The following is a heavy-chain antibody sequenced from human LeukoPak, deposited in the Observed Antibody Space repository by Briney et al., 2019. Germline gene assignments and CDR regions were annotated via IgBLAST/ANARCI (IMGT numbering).Heavy chain of an antibody. J-gene: IGHJ4*02. CDR1: GFTFSNYV. D-gene: IGHD3-10*01. CDR2: IKSKTDGETT. CDR3: TTDLGTYYHGSQRLIPIDY. V-gene: IGHV3-15*01. Sequence: PGGSLRLSCAASGFTFSNYVMSWVRQAPGKGLEWIGRIKSKTDGETTNYAEPVRGRFTISRDDSKSAVYLQMNSLKIEDTAVYYCTTDLGTYYHGSQRLIPIDYWGQGTLVTVSS.